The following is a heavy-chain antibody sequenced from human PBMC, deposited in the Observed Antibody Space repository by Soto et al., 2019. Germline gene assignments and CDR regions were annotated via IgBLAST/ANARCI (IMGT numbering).Heavy chain of an antibody. D-gene: IGHD3-22*01. Sequence: PGGSLRLSCAASGFTFSSYGMHWVRQAPGKGLEWVAVISYDGSNKYYADSVKGRFTISRDNSKNTLYLQMNSLRAEDTAVYYCAKDQYYYDSSGYYPLYYYYYGMDVWGHGTTVTVSS. CDR2: ISYDGSNK. CDR1: GFTFSSYG. V-gene: IGHV3-30*18. J-gene: IGHJ6*02. CDR3: AKDQYYYDSSGYYPLYYYYYGMDV.